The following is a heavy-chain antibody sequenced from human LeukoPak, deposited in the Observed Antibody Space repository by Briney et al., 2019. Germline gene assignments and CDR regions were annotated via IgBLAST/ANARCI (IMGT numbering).Heavy chain of an antibody. CDR3: ARVRSLYYFDY. V-gene: IGHV3-66*01. CDR2: IYSGGST. Sequence: GGSLRLSCAASGFTVSSNYMSWVSQAPGKGLEWISVIYSGGSTYYADSVKGRLTISRDNSKNTLYLQMNSLRAEDTAVYYCARVRSLYYFDYWGQGTLVTVSS. J-gene: IGHJ4*02. CDR1: GFTVSSNY.